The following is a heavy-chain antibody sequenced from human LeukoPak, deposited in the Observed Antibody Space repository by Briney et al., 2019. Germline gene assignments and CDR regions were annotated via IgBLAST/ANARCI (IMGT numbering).Heavy chain of an antibody. V-gene: IGHV3-30*02. CDR2: IRYDGSNK. CDR3: AKDYSSGWNLDY. Sequence: GGSLRLSCAASGVTFSSYGMHWVRQAPGKGLEWVASIRYDGSNKYYPDSVKGRFTISRDHSKNTLFLQMNSLRAEDTAVYYCAKDYSSGWNLDYWGQGTLVTVTS. J-gene: IGHJ4*02. CDR1: GVTFSSYG. D-gene: IGHD6-19*01.